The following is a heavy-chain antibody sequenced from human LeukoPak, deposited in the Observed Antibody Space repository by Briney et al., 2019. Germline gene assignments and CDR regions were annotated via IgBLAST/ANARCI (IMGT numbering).Heavy chain of an antibody. Sequence: MSSETLSLTCTVSGGSISSYYWSWVRQPPGKGLEWIGYIYYSGSTNYNPSLKSRITLSVDTSKNTFSLKLSSVTPADTAAYYCARVTIWFGELSGGWFDPWGQGTLVTVSS. J-gene: IGHJ5*02. CDR1: GGSISSYY. D-gene: IGHD3-10*01. CDR3: ARVTIWFGELSGGWFDP. CDR2: IYYSGST. V-gene: IGHV4-59*01.